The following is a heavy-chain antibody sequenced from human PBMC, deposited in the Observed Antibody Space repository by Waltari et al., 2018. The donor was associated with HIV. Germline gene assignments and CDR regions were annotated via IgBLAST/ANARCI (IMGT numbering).Heavy chain of an antibody. J-gene: IGHJ6*02. V-gene: IGHV3-74*01. D-gene: IGHD3-3*01. CDR2: SNSDGGDA. CDR3: ARDDYDFWSGPRRDKNYGMDV. Sequence: LVQSGGGLVQPGGSLRLSCAASGFSFSDYWMHWVRQSPWKGLEWVSLSNSDGGDATYADSVKGRFTVSRDNAKNTLFLEMSSLRVEDTAVYYCARDDYDFWSGPRRDKNYGMDVWGQGTAVTVSS. CDR1: GFSFSDYW.